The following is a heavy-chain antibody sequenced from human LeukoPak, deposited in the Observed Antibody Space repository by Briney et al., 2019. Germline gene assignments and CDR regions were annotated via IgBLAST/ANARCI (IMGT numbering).Heavy chain of an antibody. D-gene: IGHD5-18*01. Sequence: PGGSLRLSCAASGFTFSDSYMTWVRQAPGKGVEWVAYISGSGHDINYSDSVKGRFTISRDNAKNSLYLQMNSLRAEDTAVYYCARDQRIQLWLYYYCYMGVWGKGTTVTVSS. CDR2: ISGSGHDI. CDR3: ARDQRIQLWLYYYCYMGV. V-gene: IGHV3-11*06. J-gene: IGHJ6*03. CDR1: GFTFSDSY.